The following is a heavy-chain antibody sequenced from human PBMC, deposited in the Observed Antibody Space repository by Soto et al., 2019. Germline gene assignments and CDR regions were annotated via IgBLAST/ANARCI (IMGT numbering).Heavy chain of an antibody. Sequence: QVQLVQSGAEVKKPGSSVKVSCKASGGTFSSYTISWVRQAPGQGLEWMGRIIPILGIANYAQKFQGRVTITADKSPSTAYMELSSLRSEDTAVYYCASGVVTMGRGVQDYWGQGTLVTVSS. J-gene: IGHJ4*02. V-gene: IGHV1-69*02. CDR1: GGTFSSYT. CDR2: IIPILGIA. D-gene: IGHD3-10*01. CDR3: ASGVVTMGRGVQDY.